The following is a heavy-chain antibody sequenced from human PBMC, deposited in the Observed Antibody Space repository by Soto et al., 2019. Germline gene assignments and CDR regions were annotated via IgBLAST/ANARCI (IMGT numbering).Heavy chain of an antibody. V-gene: IGHV1-69*12. CDR2: IIPIFGTA. CDR3: ARGSRYSYGRSYWYFDL. J-gene: IGHJ2*01. CDR1: GGTFSSYA. Sequence: QVQLVQSGAEVKKPGSSVKVSCKASGGTFSSYAISWVRQAPGQGLEWMGGIIPIFGTANYAQKFQGRVTITADESTSXXYMELRSLRSEDTAVYYCARGSRYSYGRSYWYFDLWGRGTLVTVSS. D-gene: IGHD5-18*01.